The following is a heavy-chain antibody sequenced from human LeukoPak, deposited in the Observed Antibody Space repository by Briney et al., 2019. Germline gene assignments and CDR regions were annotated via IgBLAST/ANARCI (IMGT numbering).Heavy chain of an antibody. CDR1: GYTFTGYY. CDR3: ARGGGYDYGFDR. D-gene: IGHD5-12*01. V-gene: IGHV1-2*02. Sequence: ASVKVSCKASGYTFTGYYMHWVRQAPGQGLEWMGWIYPNSGGTNYAQKFQGRVTMTRDTSISTAYMELSRLKSDDTAVYYCARGGGYDYGFDRWGQGTLVTVSS. J-gene: IGHJ5*02. CDR2: IYPNSGGT.